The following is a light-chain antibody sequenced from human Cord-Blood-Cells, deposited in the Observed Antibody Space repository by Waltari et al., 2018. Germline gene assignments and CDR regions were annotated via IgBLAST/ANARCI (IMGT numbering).Light chain of an antibody. CDR1: SSDVGRYNL. V-gene: IGLV2-23*02. CDR2: EVS. CDR3: CSYAGSSTWV. Sequence: QSALTQPASVSGSPGQSITIYCTGTSSDVGRYNLVSWYQQPPGKAPKLMIYEVSKRPSGVSNRFSGSKSGNTASLTISGLQAEDEADYYCCSYAGSSTWVFGGGTKLTVL. J-gene: IGLJ3*02.